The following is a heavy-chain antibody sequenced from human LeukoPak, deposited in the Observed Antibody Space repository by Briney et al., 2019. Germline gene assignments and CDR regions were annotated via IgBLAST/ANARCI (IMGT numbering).Heavy chain of an antibody. Sequence: SVKVSCKASGGTFSSYAISWVRQAPGQGLEWMGGLIPIFGTVNYAQKFQGRVTITADESPSTAYMKLSSLRSEDTAVYYCARPILRYFDWPKGMSYYYYGMDVWGKGTTVTVSS. D-gene: IGHD3-9*01. J-gene: IGHJ6*04. CDR3: ARPILRYFDWPKGMSYYYYGMDV. CDR1: GGTFSSYA. V-gene: IGHV1-69*13. CDR2: LIPIFGTV.